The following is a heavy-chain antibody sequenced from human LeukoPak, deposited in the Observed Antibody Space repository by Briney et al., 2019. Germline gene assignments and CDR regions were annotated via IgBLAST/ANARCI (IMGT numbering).Heavy chain of an antibody. V-gene: IGHV3-7*01. J-gene: IGHJ4*02. CDR1: GSSFSSYW. CDR3: ARDPTRGYSYGYGDH. CDR2: IMGDGSEK. D-gene: IGHD5-18*01. Sequence: GESLRLSCEVSGSSFSSYWMNWVRQPPGKGLEWVANIMGDGSEKYYGDSVKGRFTISRDNAKNSLYLQMNSLRAEDTAVYYCARDPTRGYSYGYGDHWGQGSLVIVSS.